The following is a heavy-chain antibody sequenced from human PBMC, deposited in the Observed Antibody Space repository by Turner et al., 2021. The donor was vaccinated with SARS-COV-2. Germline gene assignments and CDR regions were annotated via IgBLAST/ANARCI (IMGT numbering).Heavy chain of an antibody. CDR1: GFTFSNYA. CDR3: ARDREDCSSTSCYEAD. D-gene: IGHD2-2*01. Sequence: QVQLVESGGGVVQPGRSLRLSCAASGFTFSNYAMHWVRQAPGKGLEWVAVISYDGSNKYYADSVKCRFTISRDNSKNTLYLQMNSLRAEDTAVYYCARDREDCSSTSCYEADWGQGTLVTVSS. V-gene: IGHV3-30-3*01. J-gene: IGHJ4*02. CDR2: ISYDGSNK.